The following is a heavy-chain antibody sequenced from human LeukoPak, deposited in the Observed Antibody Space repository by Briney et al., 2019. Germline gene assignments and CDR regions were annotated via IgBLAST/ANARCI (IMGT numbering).Heavy chain of an antibody. CDR1: GFTFSIYA. Sequence: GGSLRLSCAASGFTFSIYAMSWVRQAPGKGLEWVSGISGSGGSTYYADSVEGRFTISRDNSKNTLYLQMNSLRAEDTAVYYCAKVPKGGYFDYWGQGTLVTVSS. J-gene: IGHJ4*02. CDR2: ISGSGGST. CDR3: AKVPKGGYFDY. D-gene: IGHD2-2*01. V-gene: IGHV3-23*01.